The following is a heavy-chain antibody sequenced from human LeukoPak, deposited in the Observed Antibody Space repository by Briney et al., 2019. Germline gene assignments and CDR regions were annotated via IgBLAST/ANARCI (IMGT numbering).Heavy chain of an antibody. Sequence: SETLSLTCTVSGGSISSSSYYWGWIRQPPGKGLEWIGSIYYSGSTYYNPSLKSRVTISVDTSKNQFSLKLSSVTAADTAVYYCAISPTRGGWYFDYWGQGTPVTVSS. J-gene: IGHJ4*02. CDR3: AISPTRGGWYFDY. V-gene: IGHV4-39*01. CDR2: IYYSGST. D-gene: IGHD2-15*01. CDR1: GGSISSSSYY.